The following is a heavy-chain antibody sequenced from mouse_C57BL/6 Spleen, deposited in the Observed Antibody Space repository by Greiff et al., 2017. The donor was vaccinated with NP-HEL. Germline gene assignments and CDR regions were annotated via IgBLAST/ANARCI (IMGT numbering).Heavy chain of an antibody. Sequence: QVQLQQSGAELVRPGTSVKVSCKASGYAFTNYLIEWVKQRPGQGLEWIGVINPGSGGTNYNEKFKGKATLTADKSSSTAYMQLSSLTSEDSAVYFCARRGDYDGDEVAYWGQGTLVTVSA. CDR2: INPGSGGT. J-gene: IGHJ3*01. CDR3: ARRGDYDGDEVAY. V-gene: IGHV1-54*01. CDR1: GYAFTNYL. D-gene: IGHD2-4*01.